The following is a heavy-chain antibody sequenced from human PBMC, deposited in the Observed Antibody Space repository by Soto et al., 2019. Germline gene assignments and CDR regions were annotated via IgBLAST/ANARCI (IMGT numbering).Heavy chain of an antibody. CDR3: AHRVLRAVFGLVTTTAIYFDF. CDR1: GFSLTTSGVG. D-gene: IGHD3-3*01. Sequence: QITLNESGPTVVKPTETLTLTCTFSGFSLTTSGVGVGWVRQSPGKAPEWPAFSYWDDDKRYSTSLKSRLTIPKDTSKNPVVLTMANVDPADTATYYCAHRVLRAVFGLVTTTAIYFDFWGQGTPVVVSS. CDR2: SYWDDDK. V-gene: IGHV2-5*02. J-gene: IGHJ4*02.